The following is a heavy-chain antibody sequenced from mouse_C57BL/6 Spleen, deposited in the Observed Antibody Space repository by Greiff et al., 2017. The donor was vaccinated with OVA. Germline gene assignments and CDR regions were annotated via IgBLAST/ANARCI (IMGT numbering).Heavy chain of an antibody. D-gene: IGHD1-1*02. CDR1: GFTFSSYA. V-gene: IGHV5-4*01. J-gene: IGHJ2*01. CDR3: ARDRGSYDYFDY. CDR2: ISDGGSYT. Sequence: EVHLVESGGGLVKPGGSLKLSCAASGFTFSSYAMSWVRQTPEKRLEWVATISDGGSYTYYPDNVKGRFTISRDNAKNNLYLQMSHLKSEDTAMYYCARDRGSYDYFDYWGQGTTLTVSS.